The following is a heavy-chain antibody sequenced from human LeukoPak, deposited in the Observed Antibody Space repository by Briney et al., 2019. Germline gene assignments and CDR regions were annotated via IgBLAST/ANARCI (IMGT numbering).Heavy chain of an antibody. J-gene: IGHJ5*02. CDR2: INPNSGAT. Sequence: ASAKVSCKASGYTFTRYDIHWVRQANGRGLEWMGWINPNSGATNYAQRFQGRVSMDASFDTAYMELSRLTSDDTAVYYCATSSTVTHTRDPWGQGTLVTVSS. D-gene: IGHD4-11*01. CDR1: GYTFTRYD. V-gene: IGHV1-2*02. CDR3: ATSSTVTHTRDP.